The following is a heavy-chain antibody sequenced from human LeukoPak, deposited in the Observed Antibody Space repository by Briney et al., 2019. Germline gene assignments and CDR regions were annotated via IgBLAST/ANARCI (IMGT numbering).Heavy chain of an antibody. CDR3: ARVALGVYDAFDI. CDR2: ISAYNGNT. Sequence: GASVKVSCKASGYTFTSYGISWVRQAPGQGLEWMGWISAYNGNTNYAQKFQGRVTMTRNTSISTAYMELSSLRSEDTAVYYCARVALGVYDAFDIWGQGTMVTVSS. V-gene: IGHV1-18*01. J-gene: IGHJ3*02. CDR1: GYTFTSYG. D-gene: IGHD3-16*01.